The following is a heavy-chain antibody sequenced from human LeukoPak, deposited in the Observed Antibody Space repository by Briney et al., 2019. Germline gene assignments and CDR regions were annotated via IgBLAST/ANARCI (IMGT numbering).Heavy chain of an antibody. D-gene: IGHD6-6*01. J-gene: IGHJ4*02. CDR2: IYYSGST. CDR1: GGSVSSGSYY. Sequence: SETLSLTCTVSGGSVSSGSYYWSRIRQPPGKGLEWIGYIYYSGSTNYNPSLKSRVTISVDTSKNQFSLKLSSVTAADTAVYYCARESRIAARNFDYWGQGTLVTVSS. CDR3: ARESRIAARNFDY. V-gene: IGHV4-61*01.